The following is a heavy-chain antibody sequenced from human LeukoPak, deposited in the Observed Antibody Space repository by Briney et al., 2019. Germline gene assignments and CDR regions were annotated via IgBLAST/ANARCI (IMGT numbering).Heavy chain of an antibody. J-gene: IGHJ6*02. CDR3: ARVVVTAGTHYYYYGMDV. V-gene: IGHV4-59*01. Sequence: SETLSLTCTVSGGSISSYYWSWIRQPPGKGLEWIGYIYYSGSTNYNPSLKSRVTISVDTSKNQFSLKLSSVTAADTAVYYCARVVVTAGTHYYYYGMDVWGQGTTVTVSS. CDR2: IYYSGST. D-gene: IGHD2-21*02. CDR1: GGSISSYY.